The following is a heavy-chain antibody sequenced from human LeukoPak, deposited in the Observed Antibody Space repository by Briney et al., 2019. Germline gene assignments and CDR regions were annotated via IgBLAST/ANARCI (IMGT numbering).Heavy chain of an antibody. D-gene: IGHD4-17*01. CDR3: AKARGPYGDYVPWFDP. Sequence: GGPLRLSCAASGFTFSSYGMHWVRQAPGKGLEWVAVIWYDGSNKYYADSVKGRFTISRDNSKNTLYLQMNSLRAEDTAVYYCAKARGPYGDYVPWFDPWGQGTLVTVSS. J-gene: IGHJ5*02. V-gene: IGHV3-33*06. CDR2: IWYDGSNK. CDR1: GFTFSSYG.